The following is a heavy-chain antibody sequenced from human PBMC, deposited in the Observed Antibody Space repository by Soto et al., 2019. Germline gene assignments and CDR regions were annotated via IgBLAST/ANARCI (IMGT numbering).Heavy chain of an antibody. CDR3: ARAITMIVVVTGGFDP. CDR2: IIPIFGTA. Sequence: ASVKVSCKASGGTFSSYAISWVRQAPGQGLEWMGGIIPIFGTANYAQKFQGRVTITADESTSTAYMELSSLRSEDTAVYYCARAITMIVVVTGGFDPWGQGALVTVSS. CDR1: GGTFSSYA. V-gene: IGHV1-69*13. J-gene: IGHJ5*02. D-gene: IGHD3-22*01.